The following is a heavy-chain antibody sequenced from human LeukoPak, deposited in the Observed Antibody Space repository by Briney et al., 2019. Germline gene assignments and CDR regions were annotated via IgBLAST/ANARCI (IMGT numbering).Heavy chain of an antibody. V-gene: IGHV4-59*01. Sequence: PPETLSLTCTVSGDSISNYYWNWIRQPPGKALEWIGYLSDTGSTNYNPSLKSRVTISADTPKKQLSLKVRSVTAADTAVYYFVRAWGETRYYYYGLDVWGQGTTVTVSS. CDR3: VRAWGETRYYYYGLDV. CDR2: LSDTGST. J-gene: IGHJ6*02. D-gene: IGHD1-26*01. CDR1: GDSISNYY.